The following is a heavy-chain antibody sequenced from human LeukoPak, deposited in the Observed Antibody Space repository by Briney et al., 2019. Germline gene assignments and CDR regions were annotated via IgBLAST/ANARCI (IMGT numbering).Heavy chain of an antibody. Sequence: SETLSLTCTISGGSISSSSYYWGWIRQPPGKGLEWIGSIYYSGSTYYNPSLKSRVTISVDTSKNQFSLKLSSVTAADTAVYYCAREAGRGYYYDSSGYQGGYYWGQGTLVTVSS. CDR3: AREAGRGYYYDSSGYQGGYY. V-gene: IGHV4-39*07. D-gene: IGHD3-22*01. CDR1: GGSISSSSYY. J-gene: IGHJ4*02. CDR2: IYYSGST.